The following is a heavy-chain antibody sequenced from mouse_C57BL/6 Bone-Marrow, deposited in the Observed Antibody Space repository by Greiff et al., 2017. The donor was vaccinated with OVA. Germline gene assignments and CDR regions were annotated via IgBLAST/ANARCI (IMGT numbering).Heavy chain of an antibody. Sequence: EVKLVESGGDLVKPGGSLKLSCAASGFTFSSYGMSWVRQTPDKRLEWVATISSGGSYTYYPDSVKGRFTISRDNAKNTLYLQMSSLKSEDTAMYYCARQHYYGSSYFDYWGQGTTLTVSS. CDR1: GFTFSSYG. D-gene: IGHD1-1*01. CDR3: ARQHYYGSSYFDY. V-gene: IGHV5-6*01. J-gene: IGHJ2*01. CDR2: ISSGGSYT.